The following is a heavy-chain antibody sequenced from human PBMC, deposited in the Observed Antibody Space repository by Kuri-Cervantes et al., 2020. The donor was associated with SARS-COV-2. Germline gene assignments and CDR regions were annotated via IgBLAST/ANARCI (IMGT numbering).Heavy chain of an antibody. CDR1: GGSITNYY. D-gene: IGHD3-10*01. V-gene: IGHV4-59*08. CDR2: ISDSGST. CDR3: AGTMVRGVIYFDY. Sequence: SETLSLTCTVSGGSITNYYWSWIRQPPGKGLEWIGYISDSGSTSFKPSLRSRVTISIDTSKTQFSLNLSSVTAADTAVYYCAGTMVRGVIYFDYWGQGTLVTVSS. J-gene: IGHJ4*02.